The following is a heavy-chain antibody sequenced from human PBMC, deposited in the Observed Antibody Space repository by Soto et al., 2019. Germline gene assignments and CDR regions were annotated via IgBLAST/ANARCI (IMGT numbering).Heavy chain of an antibody. V-gene: IGHV1-18*01. CDR1: GYTFTTYG. Sequence: QVQLVQSGAEVKKPGASVKVSCKASGYTFTTYGISWVRQAPGQGLEWMGWISAYSGSTKFAQKLQGRVTMTTDTSTTTAYMELRSLTSDDTAVYCCARDFTKSSSWPYYFDYWGRGTLVTVSS. CDR2: ISAYSGST. D-gene: IGHD6-13*01. CDR3: ARDFTKSSSWPYYFDY. J-gene: IGHJ4*02.